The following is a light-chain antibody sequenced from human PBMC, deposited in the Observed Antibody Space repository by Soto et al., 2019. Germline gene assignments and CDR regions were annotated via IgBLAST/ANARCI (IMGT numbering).Light chain of an antibody. CDR2: WAS. J-gene: IGKJ1*01. CDR3: HQYFSTPWT. Sequence: DIVMTQSPDSLAVSLGERATINCKSSQSVLSSSNNKNYLAWCQQKPGQPPKLLIYWASTRESGVPGRFSGSGSGTDFSLTISSLQAEDVAVYYCHQYFSTPWTFGQGTKVDIK. V-gene: IGKV4-1*01. CDR1: QSVLSSSNNKNY.